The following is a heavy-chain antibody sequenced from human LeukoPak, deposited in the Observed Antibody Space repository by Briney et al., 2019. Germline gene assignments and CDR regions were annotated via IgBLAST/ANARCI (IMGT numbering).Heavy chain of an antibody. CDR2: INHSGST. CDR3: VTYYFDSSGPKKNY. CDR1: GGSVSSGSYY. D-gene: IGHD3-22*01. Sequence: SETLSLTCTVSGGSVSSGSYYWSWIRQPPGKGLEWIGEINHSGSTNYNPSLKSRVTISVDTSKKQFSLKLSSVTAADTAVYYCVTYYFDSSGPKKNYWGQGTLVTVSS. V-gene: IGHV4-39*07. J-gene: IGHJ4*02.